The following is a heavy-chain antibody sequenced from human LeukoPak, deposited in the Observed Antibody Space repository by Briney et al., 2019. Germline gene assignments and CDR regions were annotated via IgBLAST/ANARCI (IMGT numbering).Heavy chain of an antibody. CDR2: ISYDGSNK. CDR1: GFTFSSYA. Sequence: PGGCLRLSCADSGFTFSSYAMQGVREAPGKGLERVAVISYDGSNKYYADSVRGRFTISKDNSKNSMYMQMNSLRAEDMAVYDCEIAVAMIVVVILDNWGQGTLVTVSS. J-gene: IGHJ4*02. CDR3: EIAVAMIVVVILDN. V-gene: IGHV3-30-3*01. D-gene: IGHD3-22*01.